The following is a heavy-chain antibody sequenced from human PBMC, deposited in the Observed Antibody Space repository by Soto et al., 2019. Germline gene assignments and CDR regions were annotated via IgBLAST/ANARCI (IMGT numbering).Heavy chain of an antibody. J-gene: IGHJ1*01. Sequence: QVQLQQWGAGLLMPSETLSLTCAVYGGSFSGYYWSWIRQPPGKGLEWIGEINHSGSTNYNPSLKSRVTISVDTSKNQFSLKLSSVTAADTAVYYCAREGRSSGWYGRYFQHWGQGTLVTVSS. CDR1: GGSFSGYY. V-gene: IGHV4-34*01. D-gene: IGHD6-19*01. CDR3: AREGRSSGWYGRYFQH. CDR2: INHSGST.